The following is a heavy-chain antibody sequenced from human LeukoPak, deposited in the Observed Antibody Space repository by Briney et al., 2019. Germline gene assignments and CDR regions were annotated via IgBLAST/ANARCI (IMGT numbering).Heavy chain of an antibody. V-gene: IGHV4-61*01. CDR1: GGSVSSGSYY. CDR3: ARGESNDYGDYVDDY. D-gene: IGHD4-17*01. Sequence: SETLSLTCTVSGGSVSSGSYYWSWIRQPPGKGLEWIGEINHSGSTNCNPSLKSRVTISVDTSKNQFSLKLSSVTAADTAVYYCARGESNDYGDYVDDYWGQGTLVTVSS. J-gene: IGHJ4*02. CDR2: INHSGST.